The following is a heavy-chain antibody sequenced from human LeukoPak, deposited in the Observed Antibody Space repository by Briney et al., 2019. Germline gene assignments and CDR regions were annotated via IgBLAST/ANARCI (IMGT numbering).Heavy chain of an antibody. D-gene: IGHD5-12*01. CDR3: AREAATMYMDY. CDR1: GFTFSDYY. V-gene: IGHV4-34*01. Sequence: PGGSLRLSCAASGFTFSDYYMTWIRQPPGKGLEWIGEINHSGSTNYNPSLKSRVTISVDTSKNQFSLKLSSVTAADTAVYYCAREAATMYMDYWGQGTLVTVSS. J-gene: IGHJ4*02. CDR2: INHSGST.